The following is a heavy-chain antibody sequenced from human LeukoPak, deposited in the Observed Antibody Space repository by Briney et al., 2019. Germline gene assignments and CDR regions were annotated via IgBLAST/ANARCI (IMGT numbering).Heavy chain of an antibody. J-gene: IGHJ3*02. V-gene: IGHV4-34*01. D-gene: IGHD4-17*01. Sequence: PSETLSLTCAVYGGSFRGYYWSWIRQPPGKGLEWIGEINHSGSTNYNPSLKSRVTISVDTSKNQFSLKLSSVTAADTAVYYCARELGDYGHDAFDIWGQGTMVTVSS. CDR1: GGSFRGYY. CDR3: ARELGDYGHDAFDI. CDR2: INHSGST.